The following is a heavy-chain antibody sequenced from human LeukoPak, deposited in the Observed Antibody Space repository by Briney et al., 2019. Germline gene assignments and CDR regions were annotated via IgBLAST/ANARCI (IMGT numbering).Heavy chain of an antibody. J-gene: IGHJ4*02. V-gene: IGHV3-7*03. CDR1: GFTFSSYW. D-gene: IGHD1-26*01. CDR2: IKQDGSEK. CDR3: AKSSEVGATQTHY. Sequence: GGSLRLSCAASGFTFSSYWMSWVRQAPGKGLEWVANIKQDGSEKYYVDSVKGRFTISRDNSKNTLYLQMNSLRAEDTAVYYCAKSSEVGATQTHYWGQGTLVTVSS.